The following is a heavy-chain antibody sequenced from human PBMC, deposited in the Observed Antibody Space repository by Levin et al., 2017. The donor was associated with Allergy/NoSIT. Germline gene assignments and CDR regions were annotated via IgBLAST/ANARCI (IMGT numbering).Heavy chain of an antibody. CDR3: ARNDYGDYVQNFDY. V-gene: IGHV1-2*02. CDR1: GYTFTDHY. Sequence: GESLKISCKAAGYTFTDHYIHWVRQAPGQGLEWMGWVNCNSGDTHYAQKFQDRVTMTRDTSITTAYIEVSSLRFDDAALYFCARNDYGDYVQNFDYWGQGTLVTVSS. D-gene: IGHD4-17*01. CDR2: VNCNSGDT. J-gene: IGHJ4*02.